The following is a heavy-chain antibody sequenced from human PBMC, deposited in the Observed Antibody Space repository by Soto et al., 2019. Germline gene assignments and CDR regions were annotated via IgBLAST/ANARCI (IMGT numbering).Heavy chain of an antibody. CDR3: ARQGRPPPYYYYYGMDV. J-gene: IGHJ6*02. CDR1: GGSISSSSYY. Sequence: PSETLSLTCTVSGGSISSSSYYWGWISQPPGKGREWIGSIYYSGSTYYNPSLKSRVTISVDTSKNQFSLKLSSVTAADTAVYYCARQGRPPPYYYYYGMDVWGQGTTVTVSS. V-gene: IGHV4-39*01. CDR2: IYYSGST.